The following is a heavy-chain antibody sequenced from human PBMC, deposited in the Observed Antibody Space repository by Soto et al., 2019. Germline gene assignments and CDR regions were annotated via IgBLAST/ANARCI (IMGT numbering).Heavy chain of an antibody. CDR1: GGSISSYY. Sequence: SETLSLTCTVSGGSISSYYWSWIRQPPGKGLEWIGYIYYSGSTNYNPSLKSRVTISVDTSKNQFSLKLSSVTAADTAVYYCAGADYGDYVSRFYAFDYWGQGTLVTVSS. D-gene: IGHD4-17*01. J-gene: IGHJ4*02. V-gene: IGHV4-59*01. CDR2: IYYSGST. CDR3: AGADYGDYVSRFYAFDY.